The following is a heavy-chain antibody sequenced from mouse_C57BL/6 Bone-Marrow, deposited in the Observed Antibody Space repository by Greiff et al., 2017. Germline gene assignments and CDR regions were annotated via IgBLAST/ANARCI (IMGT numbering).Heavy chain of an antibody. J-gene: IGHJ3*01. CDR3: ARSWNTTVGATRAWFAY. D-gene: IGHD1-1*01. Sequence: VQLQQPGAELVKPGASVKLSCKASGYTFTSYWMHWVKQRPGQGLEWIGMIHPNSGSTNYNEKFKSKTTLTVDKSSSTAYMQLSSLTSEDSAVYYCARSWNTTVGATRAWFAYWGQGTLVTVSA. CDR2: IHPNSGST. CDR1: GYTFTSYW. V-gene: IGHV1-64*01.